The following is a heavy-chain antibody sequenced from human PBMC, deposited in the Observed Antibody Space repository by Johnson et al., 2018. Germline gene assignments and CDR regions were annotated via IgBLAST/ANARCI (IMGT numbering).Heavy chain of an antibody. Sequence: VQLGEAGGGLVQPGGSLRLSCAASGFPFSQNAMHWVRQAPGKGLEYVATISSNGSRTFYADSVNNRFTISSDNSKDSLALQMGSRRPEDRAVYYCVRGGMGGCTWGQGILVTVPS. CDR2: ISSNGSRT. J-gene: IGHJ4*02. CDR1: GFPFSQNA. D-gene: IGHD1-26*01. V-gene: IGHV3-64*07. CDR3: VRGGMGGCT.